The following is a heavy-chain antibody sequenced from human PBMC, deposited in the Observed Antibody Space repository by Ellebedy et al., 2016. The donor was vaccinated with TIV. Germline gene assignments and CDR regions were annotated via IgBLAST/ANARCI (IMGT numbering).Heavy chain of an antibody. CDR2: IEQDGSKK. Sequence: GGSLRLSCAASGFTFSSYWITWVRQATGKGLEWVAIIEQDGSKKYYVDSVKGRFTISRDNAQNSLYLQMNSLRAEDTAVYYCARVGYNGRDFDYWGQGTLVTVSS. J-gene: IGHJ4*02. CDR1: GFTFSSYW. V-gene: IGHV3-7*04. D-gene: IGHD5-18*01. CDR3: ARVGYNGRDFDY.